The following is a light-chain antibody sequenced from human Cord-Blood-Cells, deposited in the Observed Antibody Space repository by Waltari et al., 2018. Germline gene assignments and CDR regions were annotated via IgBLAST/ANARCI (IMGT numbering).Light chain of an antibody. V-gene: IGLV2-14*01. CDR3: SSYTSSSTLV. J-gene: IGLJ2*01. CDR2: DVS. Sequence: QSALTPPASVSGSPGQSLTISRPGTGSYVGGSDYVSWYQQHPGKAPKLMIYDVSNRPSGVSNRFSGSKSGNTASLTISGLQAEDEADYYCSSYTSSSTLVFGGGTKLTVL. CDR1: GSYVGGSDY.